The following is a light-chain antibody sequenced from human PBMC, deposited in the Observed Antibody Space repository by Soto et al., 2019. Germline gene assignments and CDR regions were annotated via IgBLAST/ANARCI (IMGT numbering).Light chain of an antibody. V-gene: IGKV3-20*01. CDR2: GAS. CDR3: QQYGSSPWT. J-gene: IGKJ1*01. Sequence: EIVLTQSPATLSLSPGERATLSCRASQSVSSSYLAWYQQKPGQAPRLLMYGASSRAAGIPDRFSGSGSGTDFILTISRLEPEDFAVYYCQQYGSSPWTFGQGTKVDIK. CDR1: QSVSSSY.